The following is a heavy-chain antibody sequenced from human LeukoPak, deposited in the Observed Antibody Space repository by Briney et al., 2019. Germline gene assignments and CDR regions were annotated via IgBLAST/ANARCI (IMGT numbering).Heavy chain of an antibody. CDR2: IKGDGIST. V-gene: IGHV3-74*01. CDR3: ARGAWTAYYLDY. Sequence: PGGSLRLSCEASGFTFSSYWMHWVRQAPGKGLVWVSRIKGDGISTNYADSVKGRFTISRDNAKNTVYLQMNSLGAEDTAVYYCARGAWTAYYLDYWGQGTLVTVSS. J-gene: IGHJ4*02. CDR1: GFTFSSYW. D-gene: IGHD3/OR15-3a*01.